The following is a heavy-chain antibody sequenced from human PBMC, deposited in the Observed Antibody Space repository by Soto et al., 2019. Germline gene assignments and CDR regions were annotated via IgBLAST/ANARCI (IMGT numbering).Heavy chain of an antibody. CDR2: INYSGST. Sequence: SETLSLTCTVSGGSISGYYWSWIRQPPGKRLEWIGYINYSGSTNYNPSLKSRVTISVDTSKKQFSLNLGSVTAADTAVYYCARYFDWPSGLAIWGQGTMVIVSS. V-gene: IGHV4-59*01. D-gene: IGHD3-9*01. CDR3: ARYFDWPSGLAI. CDR1: GGSISGYY. J-gene: IGHJ3*02.